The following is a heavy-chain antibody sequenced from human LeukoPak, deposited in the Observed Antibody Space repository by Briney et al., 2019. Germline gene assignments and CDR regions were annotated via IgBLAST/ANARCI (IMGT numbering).Heavy chain of an antibody. V-gene: IGHV3-30*02. D-gene: IGHD3-16*01. J-gene: IGHJ4*02. Sequence: GSLRLSCAASGFTFSNYGMHWVRQAPGKGLKWVAFIRYDGSNKYYADSVKGRFTISRDNSKNTLYLQMNSLRAEDTAIYYCAKDKIWGEDYFDFWGQGTLVTVSS. CDR1: GFTFSNYG. CDR3: AKDKIWGEDYFDF. CDR2: IRYDGSNK.